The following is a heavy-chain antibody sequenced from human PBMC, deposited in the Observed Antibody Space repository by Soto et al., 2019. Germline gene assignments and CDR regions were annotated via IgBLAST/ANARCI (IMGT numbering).Heavy chain of an antibody. Sequence: ASVKVSCKASGYTFTSYAMHWVRQAPGQRLEWMGWINAGNGNTKYSQKFQGRVTITRDTSASTAYMELSSLRSEDTAVYYCARETDEYSWNYAPMDVWGQGTTVTVSS. CDR1: GYTFTSYA. J-gene: IGHJ6*02. CDR3: ARETDEYSWNYAPMDV. CDR2: INAGNGNT. V-gene: IGHV1-3*01. D-gene: IGHD1-7*01.